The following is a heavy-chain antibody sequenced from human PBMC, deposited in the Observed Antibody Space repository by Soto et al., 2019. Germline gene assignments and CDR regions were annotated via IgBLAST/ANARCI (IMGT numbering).Heavy chain of an antibody. Sequence: SETLSLTCTVSGGSISSYYWSWIRQPPGKGLEWIGYIYYSGSTNYNPSLKSRVTISVDTSKNQFSLKLISVTAADTALYYCARHPDFCNAFDIWGQGTMVTVSS. CDR1: GGSISSYY. V-gene: IGHV4-59*08. D-gene: IGHD3-3*01. CDR3: ARHPDFCNAFDI. CDR2: IYYSGST. J-gene: IGHJ3*02.